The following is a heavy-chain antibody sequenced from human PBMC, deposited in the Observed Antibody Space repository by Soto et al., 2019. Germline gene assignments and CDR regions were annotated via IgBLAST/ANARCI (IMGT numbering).Heavy chain of an antibody. Sequence: SETLSLTCTVSGGSITSGDNYWSWIRQPPGKGLEWIGYIYYSGHTYYNPSLKSRLTISVDTSKNQFSLKLSSVTAADTAVYYCARTSWSGCGRRLFDSWGQGVLVTVSS. D-gene: IGHD3-3*01. J-gene: IGHJ4*02. CDR2: IYYSGHT. V-gene: IGHV4-30-4*01. CDR3: ARTSWSGCGRRLFDS. CDR1: GGSITSGDNY.